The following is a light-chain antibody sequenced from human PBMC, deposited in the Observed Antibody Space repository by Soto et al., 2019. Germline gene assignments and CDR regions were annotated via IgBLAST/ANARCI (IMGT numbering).Light chain of an antibody. Sequence: DIVMTQSPLSLPVTPGEPASISCRSSQSLLHSNGYNYLDWYLQKPGQSPQLLIYLGSNRASGVPDRFSGRGSGTDFTLKISRVEAEDVGVYYCMQALQTPPGNTFGQGTKLEIK. J-gene: IGKJ2*01. CDR3: MQALQTPPGNT. CDR2: LGS. CDR1: QSLLHSNGYNY. V-gene: IGKV2-28*01.